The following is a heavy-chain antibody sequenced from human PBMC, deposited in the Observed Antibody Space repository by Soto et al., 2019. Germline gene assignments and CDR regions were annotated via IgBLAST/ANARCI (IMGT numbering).Heavy chain of an antibody. V-gene: IGHV3-21*01. J-gene: IGHJ6*03. D-gene: IGHD4-4*01. CDR3: ARKTTVTNYYYYYYMDV. CDR2: ISSSSSYI. CDR1: GFTVSSNY. Sequence: GGSLRLSCAASGFTVSSNYMSWVRQAPGKGLEWVSSISSSSSYIYYADSVKGRFTISRDNAKNSLYLQMNSLRAEDTAVCYCARKTTVTNYYYYYYMDVWGKGTTVTVSS.